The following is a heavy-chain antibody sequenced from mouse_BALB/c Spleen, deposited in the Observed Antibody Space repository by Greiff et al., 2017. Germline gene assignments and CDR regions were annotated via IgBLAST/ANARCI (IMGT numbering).Heavy chain of an antibody. CDR1: GFSLTSYD. V-gene: IGHV2-9-2*01. D-gene: IGHD2-1*01. CDR2: IWTGGGT. J-gene: IGHJ3*01. CDR3: AREGYGNQGFAD. Sequence: QVQLKESGPGLVAPSQSLSITCTVSGFSLTSYDISWIRQPPGKGLEWLGVIWTGGGTNYNSAFMSRLSISKDNSKSQVFLKMNSLQTDDTAMYYCAREGYGNQGFADWGQGTLVTVSA.